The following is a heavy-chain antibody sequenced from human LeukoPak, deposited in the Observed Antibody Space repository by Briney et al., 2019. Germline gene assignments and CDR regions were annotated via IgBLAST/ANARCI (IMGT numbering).Heavy chain of an antibody. J-gene: IGHJ4*02. CDR2: ISISGTYK. D-gene: IGHD1-1*01. CDR1: GFSFSTYS. CDR3: ARDRDPHGIGTTAIDY. Sequence: GGSLRLSCAAPGFSFSTYSMNWVRQAPGKGLEWVSSISISGTYKYYADSLKGRFTISRDNAKNSLYLQMNSLRAEDTAVYYCARDRDPHGIGTTAIDYWGQGTPVTVSS. V-gene: IGHV3-21*01.